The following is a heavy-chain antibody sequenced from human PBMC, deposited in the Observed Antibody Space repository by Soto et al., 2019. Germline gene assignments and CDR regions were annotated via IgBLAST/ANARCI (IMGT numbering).Heavy chain of an antibody. J-gene: IGHJ4*02. Sequence: SLRLSCAASGFTFSSYSMNWVRQAPGKGLEWVSYISSSSSTIYYADSVKGRFTISRDNAKNSLYLQMNSLRDEDTAVYYCARRGADSSGYYFIPFDYWGQGTLVTVSS. CDR1: GFTFSSYS. V-gene: IGHV3-48*02. CDR2: ISSSSSTI. D-gene: IGHD3-22*01. CDR3: ARRGADSSGYYFIPFDY.